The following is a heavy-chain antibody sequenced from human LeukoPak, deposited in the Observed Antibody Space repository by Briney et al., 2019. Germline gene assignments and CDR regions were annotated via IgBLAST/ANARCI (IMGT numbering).Heavy chain of an antibody. J-gene: IGHJ4*02. CDR1: GFTFSIYD. D-gene: IGHD6-19*01. V-gene: IGHV3-13*01. CDR2: IRSAGDA. Sequence: GGSLRLSCAASGFTFSIYDMHWVRQVTGKGLEWVSGIRSAGDAYYPDSVKGRFTISRDNSKNTLYLQMNSLTDDDTAVNYCAKGRGTNSGPTLDYWGQGTLVTVSS. CDR3: AKGRGTNSGPTLDY.